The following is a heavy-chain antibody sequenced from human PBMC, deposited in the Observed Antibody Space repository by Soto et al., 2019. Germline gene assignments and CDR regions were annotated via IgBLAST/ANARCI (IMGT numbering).Heavy chain of an antibody. D-gene: IGHD1-26*01. V-gene: IGHV3-30*18. CDR2: ISYDGSNK. Sequence: QVQLVESGGDVVQPGRSLRVSCAASGFTFSDNGMHWVRQAPGKGLEWVAVISYDGSNKYYADSVKGRFTISRNNSKNTLYLQMNSLRVEDTAVYYCAKSGYDYGMDVWGQGNTVTVSS. CDR3: AKSGYDYGMDV. J-gene: IGHJ6*02. CDR1: GFTFSDNG.